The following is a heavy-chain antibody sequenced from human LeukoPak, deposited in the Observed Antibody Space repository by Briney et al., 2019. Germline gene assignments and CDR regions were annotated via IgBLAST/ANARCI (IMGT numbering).Heavy chain of an antibody. D-gene: IGHD4-23*01. J-gene: IGHJ4*02. CDR1: GGSISSSSYY. CDR2: IYYSGST. V-gene: IGHV4-39*01. Sequence: SETLSLTCTVSGGSISSSSYYWGWIRQPPGKGLEWIGSIYYSGSTYYNPSLKSRVTISVDTSKNQFSLKLSSVTAAHTAVYYCARWYPLDYWGQGTLVTVSS. CDR3: ARWYPLDY.